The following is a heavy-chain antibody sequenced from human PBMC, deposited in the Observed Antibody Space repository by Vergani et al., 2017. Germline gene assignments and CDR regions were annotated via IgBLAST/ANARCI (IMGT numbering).Heavy chain of an antibody. CDR1: GAYVGSGGYY. CDR3: ARQYCSSTSCYSVPNWFDP. D-gene: IGHD2-2*01. CDR2: IYYSGTT. J-gene: IGHJ5*02. Sequence: QVQLQESGPGLVKASQTLSLTCSVSGAYVGSGGYYWSWVRQRPGMGLDWIGYIYYSGTTYYNPSLESRLTISLDTSENHLSLKLTSVTAADTAVYYCARQYCSSTSCYSVPNWFDPWGQGTLVTVSS. V-gene: IGHV4-31*03.